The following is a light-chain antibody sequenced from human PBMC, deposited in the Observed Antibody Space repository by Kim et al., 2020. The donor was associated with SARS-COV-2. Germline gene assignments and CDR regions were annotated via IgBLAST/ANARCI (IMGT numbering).Light chain of an antibody. Sequence: GRGVPSACSGSRPNVGRHVVNWYQQLPGTAPKVFIYNDNQRPSGVPDRFSGSRSGTSASLAISGLQSEDEADYYCATWDVTLNGWVFGGGTQLTVL. CDR1: RPNVGRHV. V-gene: IGLV1-44*01. CDR3: ATWDVTLNGWV. J-gene: IGLJ3*02. CDR2: NDN.